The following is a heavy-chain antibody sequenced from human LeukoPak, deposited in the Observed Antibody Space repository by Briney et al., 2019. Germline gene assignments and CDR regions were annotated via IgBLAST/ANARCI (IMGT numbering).Heavy chain of an antibody. Sequence: GGCLRLSCTASGFTFGDYAMSWVRQAPGKGLEWVGFIRSKAYGGTTEYAASVKGRFTISRDDSKSIAYLQMNSLKTEDTAVYYCTRDTGDGFDYWGQGTLVTVSS. D-gene: IGHD7-27*01. CDR1: GFTFGDYA. V-gene: IGHV3-49*04. J-gene: IGHJ4*02. CDR3: TRDTGDGFDY. CDR2: IRSKAYGGTT.